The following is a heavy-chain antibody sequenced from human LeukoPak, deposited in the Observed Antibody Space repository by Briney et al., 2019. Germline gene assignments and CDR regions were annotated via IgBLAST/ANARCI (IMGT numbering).Heavy chain of an antibody. D-gene: IGHD3-3*01. J-gene: IGHJ4*02. CDR1: GFTFSSYW. CDR3: ARAAPDYDFWSGYSTYFDY. Sequence: GGSLRLSCAASGFTFSSYWMSWVRQAPGEGLEWVANIKQDGSEKYYVDSVKGRFTISRDNAKNSLYLQMNSLRAEDTAVYYCARAAPDYDFWSGYSTYFDYWGQGTLVTVSS. CDR2: IKQDGSEK. V-gene: IGHV3-7*01.